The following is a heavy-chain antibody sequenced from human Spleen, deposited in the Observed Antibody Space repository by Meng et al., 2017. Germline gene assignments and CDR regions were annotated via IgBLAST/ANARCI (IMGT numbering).Heavy chain of an antibody. Sequence: QVQLQESGPGLGKPSGTLSLTCTVSGGSISSSNWWSWVRQPPGKGLEWIGEIYHTGSINYNSSLKSRVTISLDKSKNQFSLKLSSVTAADTAVYYCARVGGSGSPTDYWGQGTLVTVSS. CDR3: ARVGGSGSPTDY. CDR2: IYHTGSI. D-gene: IGHD1-26*01. V-gene: IGHV4-4*02. CDR1: GGSISSSNW. J-gene: IGHJ4*02.